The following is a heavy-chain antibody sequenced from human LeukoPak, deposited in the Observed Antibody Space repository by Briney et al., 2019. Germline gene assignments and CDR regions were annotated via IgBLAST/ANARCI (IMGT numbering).Heavy chain of an antibody. V-gene: IGHV4-34*01. CDR1: GGSFSGYY. D-gene: IGHD6-19*01. J-gene: IGHJ4*02. CDR3: ARRQQWLAPKNFDY. Sequence: PSETLSLTCAVYGGSFSGYYWSWIRQPPGKGLEWIGEINHSGSTNYNPSLKSRVTISVDTSKNQFSLKLSSVTAADTAVYYCARRQQWLAPKNFDYWGQGTLVTVSS. CDR2: INHSGST.